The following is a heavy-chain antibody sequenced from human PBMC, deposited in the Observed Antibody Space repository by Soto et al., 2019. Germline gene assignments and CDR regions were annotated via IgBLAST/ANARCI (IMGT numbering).Heavy chain of an antibody. CDR3: ARSLFLASTDTEPFDY. J-gene: IGHJ4*02. CDR1: RFTFSSDA. V-gene: IGHV3-23*01. D-gene: IGHD3-3*02. CDR2: ISGGGNDA. Sequence: EVQLLESGGGLVQPGGSLVLSCAASRFTFSSDAMSWVRQAPGKGLEWVSSISGGGNDAYYADSVKGRFTLSRDNSQNTLYLQMSSLRADDTAVYYSARSLFLASTDTEPFDYWGQGALVTVSS.